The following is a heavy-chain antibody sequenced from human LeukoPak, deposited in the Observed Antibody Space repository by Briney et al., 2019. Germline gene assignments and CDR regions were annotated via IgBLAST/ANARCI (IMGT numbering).Heavy chain of an antibody. Sequence: SETLSLTCAVYGGSFSGYYWIWLRQPPGKGLEWIGEINHSGSTNYNPSLKCRVTISVDTSKHQFSLKLSSVTAADTAVYYCARGKTHCGRRGYSYGPPLSPYDYWGQGTLVTVSS. CDR3: ARGKTHCGRRGYSYGPPLSPYDY. J-gene: IGHJ4*02. CDR2: INHSGST. D-gene: IGHD5-18*01. V-gene: IGHV4-34*01. CDR1: GGSFSGYY.